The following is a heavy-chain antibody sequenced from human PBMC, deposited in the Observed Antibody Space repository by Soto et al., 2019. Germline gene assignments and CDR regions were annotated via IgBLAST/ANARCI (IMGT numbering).Heavy chain of an antibody. CDR1: GFTFSSYS. CDR2: ISSSSSYI. V-gene: IGHV3-21*01. CDR3: ARDLRSGGSSPGY. J-gene: IGHJ4*02. Sequence: EVQLVESGGGLVKPGGSLRLSCAASGFTFSSYSMNWVRQAPGKGLEWVSSISSSSSYIYYADSVKGRFTISRDNAKNSLYLQMNSLRAEDTAVYYCARDLRSGGSSPGYRGQGTLVTVSS. D-gene: IGHD2-15*01.